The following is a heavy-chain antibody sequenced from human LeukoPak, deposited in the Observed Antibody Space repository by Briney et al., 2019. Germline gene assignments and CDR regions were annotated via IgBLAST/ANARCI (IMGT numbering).Heavy chain of an antibody. V-gene: IGHV3-23*01. CDR1: GFTINNYA. CDR3: SKWGDYDVLTGYYDSDF. J-gene: IGHJ4*02. CDR2: ILGSGRSA. D-gene: IGHD3-9*01. Sequence: GGSLRLSCAASGFTINNYAMSWVRQAPGKGLEWVSAILGSGRSAYYADSVKGRFTISRDNSKNSLFLQMNSLRVEDTALYYCSKWGDYDVLTGYYDSDFWGQGTLVTVSA.